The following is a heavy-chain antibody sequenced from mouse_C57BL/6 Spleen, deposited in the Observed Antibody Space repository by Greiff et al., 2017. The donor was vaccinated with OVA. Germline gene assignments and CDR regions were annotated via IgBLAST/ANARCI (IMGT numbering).Heavy chain of an antibody. J-gene: IGHJ2*01. CDR2: INPSNGGT. CDR1: GYTFTSYW. Sequence: QVQLQQPGTDLVKPGASVKLSCKASGYTFTSYWMHWVKQRPGQGLEWIGNINPSNGGTNYNEKFKSKATLTVDKSSSTAYMQLSSLTSEDSAVYDCARSPYYGSSYGYFDYWGQGTTLTVSS. D-gene: IGHD1-1*01. CDR3: ARSPYYGSSYGYFDY. V-gene: IGHV1-53*01.